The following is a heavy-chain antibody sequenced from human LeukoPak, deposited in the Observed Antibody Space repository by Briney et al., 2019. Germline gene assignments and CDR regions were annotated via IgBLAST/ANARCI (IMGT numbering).Heavy chain of an antibody. V-gene: IGHV3-7*01. CDR3: ARDSAGNDY. Sequence: GGSLRLSSAASGFTFSTYWMSWVRQAPGKGLEWVANIKQDGSEKYYVDSVKGRFTISRDNAKNSLYLQMNSLRAEDTAMYYCARDSAGNDYWGQGTLVTVSS. J-gene: IGHJ4*02. CDR2: IKQDGSEK. D-gene: IGHD6-13*01. CDR1: GFTFSTYW.